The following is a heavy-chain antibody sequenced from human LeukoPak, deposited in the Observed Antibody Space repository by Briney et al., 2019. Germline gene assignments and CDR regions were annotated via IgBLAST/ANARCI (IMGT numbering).Heavy chain of an antibody. CDR2: IYPTGGT. V-gene: IGHV4-4*09. CDR3: ARFAYCGSGCWYYFDY. D-gene: IGHD2-21*02. Sequence: PSETLSLTCTVSGGSISSYYWIWIRQSPGKGLEWIGYIYPTGGTNYNPSLKSRVTMSVDTPKNQFSLKLNSVTAADTAVYFCARFAYCGSGCWYYFDYWGQGALVTVSS. CDR1: GGSISSYY. J-gene: IGHJ4*02.